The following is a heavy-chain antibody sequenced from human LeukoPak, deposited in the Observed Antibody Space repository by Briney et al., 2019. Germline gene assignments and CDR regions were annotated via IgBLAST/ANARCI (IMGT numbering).Heavy chain of an antibody. D-gene: IGHD5-18*01. CDR3: ARAGGYSYGYGYYMDV. J-gene: IGHJ6*03. CDR1: GFTVSSNY. Sequence: GGSLRLSCAASGFTVSSNYMSWVRQAPGKGLEWVSVIYSGGSTYYADSVKGRFTISRDSSKNTLYLQMNSLRAEDTAVYYCARAGGYSYGYGYYMDVWGKGTTVTVSS. V-gene: IGHV3-53*01. CDR2: IYSGGST.